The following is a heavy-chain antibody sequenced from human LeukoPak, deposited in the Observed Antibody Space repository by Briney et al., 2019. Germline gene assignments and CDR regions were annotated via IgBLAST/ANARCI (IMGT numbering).Heavy chain of an antibody. V-gene: IGHV4-59*08. D-gene: IGHD3-22*01. CDR1: GGSISSYY. CDR2: IYYSGST. J-gene: IGHJ2*01. CDR3: ARSITMIVVVWYFDL. Sequence: SETLSLTCTVSGGSISSYYWSWIRQPPGKGLEWIGYIYYSGSTNYNPSLKSRVTISVDTSKNQFSLKLSSVTAADTAVYYCARSITMIVVVWYFDLWGRGTLVTVSS.